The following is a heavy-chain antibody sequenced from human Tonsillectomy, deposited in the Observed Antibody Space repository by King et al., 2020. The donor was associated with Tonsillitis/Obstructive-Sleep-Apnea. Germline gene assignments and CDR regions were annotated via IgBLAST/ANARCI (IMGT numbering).Heavy chain of an antibody. J-gene: IGHJ6*02. CDR3: ARVATNYYYGMDV. CDR1: GFTFSDYY. Sequence: VQLVESGGGLVKPGGSLRLSCAASGFTFSDYYMSWIRQAPGKGLEWVSYISSSSSYTNYADSVKGRFTISRDNAKNSLYLQMNSLRAEDTAVYYCARVATNYYYGMDVWGQGTTVTVSS. D-gene: IGHD5-12*01. V-gene: IGHV3-11*06. CDR2: ISSSSSYT.